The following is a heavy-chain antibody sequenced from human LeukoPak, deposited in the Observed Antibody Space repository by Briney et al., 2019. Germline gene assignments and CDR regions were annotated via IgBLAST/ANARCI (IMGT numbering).Heavy chain of an antibody. CDR1: GFTFSSYW. CDR2: IKQDGSEK. D-gene: IGHD3-22*01. J-gene: IGHJ5*02. Sequence: PGGSLRLSCAASGFTFSSYWMSWVRQAPGKGLEWVANIKQDGSEKYYVDSVKGRFTISRDNAKNSLYLQMNSLRAEDTAVYYCARDIYYDSWEGFDPWGQGTLVTVSS. V-gene: IGHV3-7*03. CDR3: ARDIYYDSWEGFDP.